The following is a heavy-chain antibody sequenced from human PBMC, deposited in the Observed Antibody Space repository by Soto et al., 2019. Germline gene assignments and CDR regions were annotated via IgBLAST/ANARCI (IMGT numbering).Heavy chain of an antibody. CDR2: ISGSGGST. J-gene: IGHJ4*02. V-gene: IGHV3-23*01. CDR3: ARNDFWSGDYKDY. D-gene: IGHD3-3*01. CDR1: GFTFSSYA. Sequence: GGSLRLSCAATGFTFSSYAMSWVRQAPGKGLEWVSAISGSGGSTYYADSVKGRFTISRDNSKNTLYLQMNSLRAEDTAVYYCARNDFWSGDYKDYWGQGTLVTVSS.